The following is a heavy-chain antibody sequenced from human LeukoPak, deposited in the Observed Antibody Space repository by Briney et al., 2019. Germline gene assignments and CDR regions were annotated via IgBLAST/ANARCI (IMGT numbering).Heavy chain of an antibody. CDR2: ITTSGVNT. J-gene: IGHJ4*02. Sequence: GGSLRLSCAASGFTFSSYAMIWVRQAPGKGLEWVSTITTSGVNTYYADSVKGRLTISRDNSRNTLYLQMNSLRAEDTAVYYCAREMGDLAAAGFDYWGQGTLVTVSS. V-gene: IGHV3-23*01. D-gene: IGHD6-13*01. CDR1: GFTFSSYA. CDR3: AREMGDLAAAGFDY.